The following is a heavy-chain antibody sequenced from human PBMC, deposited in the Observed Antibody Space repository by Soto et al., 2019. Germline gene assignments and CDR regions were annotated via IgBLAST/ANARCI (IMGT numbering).Heavy chain of an antibody. CDR1: GYTFSNYA. D-gene: IGHD6-13*01. CDR2: ISTYNGST. V-gene: IGHV1-18*01. CDR3: ARDKRSVYMAAADTNYYYGMDV. Sequence: ASVKVSCKASGYTFSNYAISWVRQAPGQGLEWMGWISTYNGSTNYAQKLQGRVTMTRDTSTSTVYMELRSLRSEDTAVYYCARDKRSVYMAAADTNYYYGMDVWGQGTTVTVSS. J-gene: IGHJ6*02.